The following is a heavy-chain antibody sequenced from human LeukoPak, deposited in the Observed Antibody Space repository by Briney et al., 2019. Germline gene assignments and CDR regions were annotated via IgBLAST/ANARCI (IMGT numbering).Heavy chain of an antibody. V-gene: IGHV3-48*04. CDR2: ISSTGGAI. CDR1: GFTFSNYL. D-gene: IGHD5-12*01. Sequence: QPGGSLRLSCVGSGFTFSNYLMNWVRQAPGKGLEWVSFISSTGGAIYYADAVKGRFTISRDNAKNSLDLQMSSLRPEDTALYYCVKDKHRDGYTYGVYDSWGQGTLITVSS. CDR3: VKDKHRDGYTYGVYDS. J-gene: IGHJ5*01.